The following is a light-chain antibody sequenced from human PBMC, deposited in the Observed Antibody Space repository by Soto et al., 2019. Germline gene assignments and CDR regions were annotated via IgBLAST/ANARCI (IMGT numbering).Light chain of an antibody. V-gene: IGKV3-20*01. CDR2: GAS. CDR1: QSVNSRF. CDR3: QQYGSSPPMYA. Sequence: EIVLTQSPGTLSLSPGERATLSCRASQSVNSRFLAWYQQKPGQAPRLLMYGASTRATGIPDRFSGSGSGADFTLTISRLEPEDFAVYYCQQYGSSPPMYAFGQGTKLESK. J-gene: IGKJ2*01.